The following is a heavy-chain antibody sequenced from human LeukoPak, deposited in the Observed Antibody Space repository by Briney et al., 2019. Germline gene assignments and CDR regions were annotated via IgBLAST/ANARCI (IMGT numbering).Heavy chain of an antibody. CDR2: MNPNSGNT. D-gene: IGHD6-19*01. J-gene: IGHJ4*02. CDR1: GYTFTRYD. CDR3: ARRGYSSGWYLPFDY. V-gene: IGHV1-8*03. Sequence: GASVKVSSTASGYTFTRYDINWVRQATGQGLEWMGWMNPNSGNTGYAQKFQGRVTITRNTSISTAYMELSSLRSEDTAVYYCARRGYSSGWYLPFDYWGQGTLVTVSS.